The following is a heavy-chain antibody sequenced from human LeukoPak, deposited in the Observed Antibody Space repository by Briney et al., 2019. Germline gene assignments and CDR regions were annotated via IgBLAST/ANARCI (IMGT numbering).Heavy chain of an antibody. D-gene: IGHD6-19*01. V-gene: IGHV3-30*18. CDR1: GLTFSSYG. Sequence: GGSLRLSCAASGLTFSSYGMHWVRQAPGKGLEWVAVISYDGSNKYYADSVKGRFTISRDNSKNELYLQMNSLRAEDTAVYYCAKDRGQWLVLYGMDVWGQGTTVTVSS. J-gene: IGHJ6*02. CDR3: AKDRGQWLVLYGMDV. CDR2: ISYDGSNK.